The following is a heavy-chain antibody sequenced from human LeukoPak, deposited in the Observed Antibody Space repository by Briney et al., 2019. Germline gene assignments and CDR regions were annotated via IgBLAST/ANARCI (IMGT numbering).Heavy chain of an antibody. J-gene: IGHJ5*02. Sequence: PGRSLRLSCVASGFRFSRYDMHWVRQAPGKGLEWVAVISYDGRSKIYADSVKGRLTISRDNSKNTLYLQMNSLRTEDTAVYYCARAAAETGAFRDNWFDPWGQGTLVTVSS. CDR2: ISYDGRSK. CDR1: GFRFSRYD. D-gene: IGHD6-19*01. CDR3: ARAAAETGAFRDNWFDP. V-gene: IGHV3-30*04.